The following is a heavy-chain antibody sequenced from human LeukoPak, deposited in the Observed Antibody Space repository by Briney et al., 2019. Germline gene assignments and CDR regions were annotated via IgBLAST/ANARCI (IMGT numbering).Heavy chain of an antibody. CDR1: GYTFTNYN. V-gene: IGHV1-8*03. Sequence: ASVKVSCLASGYTFTNYNINWVRQATGQGREWVGWMNPNSGNTAYAQNFQGRVTITRDTSITTAYMELSSLRSEDTAVYYCALISYCTSITCYFLDYWGQGTLVTVSS. J-gene: IGHJ4*02. D-gene: IGHD2-2*01. CDR2: MNPNSGNT. CDR3: ALISYCTSITCYFLDY.